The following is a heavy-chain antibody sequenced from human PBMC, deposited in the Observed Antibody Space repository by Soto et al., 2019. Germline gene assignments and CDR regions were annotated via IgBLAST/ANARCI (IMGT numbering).Heavy chain of an antibody. D-gene: IGHD7-27*01. CDR3: ARARGNWGLSGMDV. Sequence: QLQLQESGSGLVKPSQTLSLTCAVSGGSISSGGYSWSWIRQPPGKGLEWIGYIYHSGSTYYNPSLKSRVTISVDRAKNQFSLKLSSVTAADTAVYYCARARGNWGLSGMDVWGQGTTVTVSS. CDR2: IYHSGST. CDR1: GGSISSGGYS. V-gene: IGHV4-30-2*01. J-gene: IGHJ6*02.